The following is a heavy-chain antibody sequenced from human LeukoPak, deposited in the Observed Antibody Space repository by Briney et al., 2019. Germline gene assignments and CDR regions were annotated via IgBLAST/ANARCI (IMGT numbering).Heavy chain of an antibody. CDR1: GFTFSDYY. J-gene: IGHJ4*02. CDR2: ISSSSSYT. V-gene: IGHV3-11*06. CDR3: ARARGMDDYGDFRIK. D-gene: IGHD4-17*01. Sequence: PGGSLRLSCAASGFTFSDYYMSWIRQAPGKGLEWVSYISSSSSYTSYADSVKGRFTISRDNAKNSLSLQMNGLRAEDTAVYYCARARGMDDYGDFRIKWGQGTLVTVSS.